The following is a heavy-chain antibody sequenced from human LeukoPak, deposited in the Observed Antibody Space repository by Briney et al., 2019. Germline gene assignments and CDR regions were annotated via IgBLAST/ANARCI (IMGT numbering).Heavy chain of an antibody. D-gene: IGHD1-26*01. V-gene: IGHV4-61*02. CDR1: GGSISSGSYY. CDR2: IYTSGST. CDR3: ARESWVGATVY. J-gene: IGHJ4*02. Sequence: SETLSLTCTVSGGSISSGSYYWSWIRQLAGKGLEWIGRIYTSGSTNYNPSLKSRVTISVDTSKNQFSLKLSSVTAADTAVYYCARESWVGATVYWGQGTLVTVSS.